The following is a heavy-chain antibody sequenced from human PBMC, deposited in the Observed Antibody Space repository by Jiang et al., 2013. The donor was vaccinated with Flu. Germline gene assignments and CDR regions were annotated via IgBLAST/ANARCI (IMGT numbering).Heavy chain of an antibody. D-gene: IGHD5-12*01. CDR2: ISYDGSNK. CDR3: ARDRGYSGYERPDAFDI. J-gene: IGHJ3*02. Sequence: FSSYAMHWVRQAPGKGLEWVAVISYDGSNKYYADSVKGRFTISRDNSKNTLYLQMNSLRAEDTAVYYCARDRGYSGYERPDAFDIWGQGTMVTVSS. V-gene: IGHV3-30-3*01. CDR1: FSSYA.